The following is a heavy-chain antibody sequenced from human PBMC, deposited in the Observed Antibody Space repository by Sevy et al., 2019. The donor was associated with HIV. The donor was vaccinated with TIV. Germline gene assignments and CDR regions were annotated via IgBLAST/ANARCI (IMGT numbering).Heavy chain of an antibody. J-gene: IGHJ4*02. Sequence: GGSLRLSCAASGFTFSTYAMHWLRQAPGKGLEWVAVISHDERTKYYADSVKGRFTISRDNSKNTLYLQMDSLRPEDTTIYYCARDPGNSGNYWGQGTLVTASS. V-gene: IGHV3-30*04. CDR3: ARDPGNSGNY. CDR1: GFTFSTYA. CDR2: ISHDERTK. D-gene: IGHD1-1*01.